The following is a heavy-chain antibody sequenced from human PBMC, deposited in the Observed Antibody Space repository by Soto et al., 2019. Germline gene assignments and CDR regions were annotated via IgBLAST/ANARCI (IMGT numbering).Heavy chain of an antibody. D-gene: IGHD2-15*01. Sequence: SVKVSCKSYVYSFTRYGISWVRQAPGQGLEWMGWISAYNGNTNYAQKLQGRVTMTTDTSTSTAYMELRRLRSDDTAVYYCERGYCSGGSCWTFDYWGQGTLVTVSS. CDR3: ERGYCSGGSCWTFDY. CDR2: ISAYNGNT. J-gene: IGHJ4*02. CDR1: VYSFTRYG. V-gene: IGHV1-18*01.